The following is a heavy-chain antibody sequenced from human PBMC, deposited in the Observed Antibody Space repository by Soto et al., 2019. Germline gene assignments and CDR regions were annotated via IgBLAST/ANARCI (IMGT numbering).Heavy chain of an antibody. V-gene: IGHV4-4*07. CDR1: GASIRSYH. CDR3: AKDVSSRRWFDP. Sequence: QVQLQESGPGLGKPSETLSLTCAVSGASIRSYHWSWIRQPAGKGLEWIGRMQHTGNTNYNPSLQSRVTMSVDTSKNQISLKMTSVTAADTAVYFCAKDVSSRRWFDPWGQGILVIVSS. D-gene: IGHD3-16*01. CDR2: MQHTGNT. J-gene: IGHJ5*02.